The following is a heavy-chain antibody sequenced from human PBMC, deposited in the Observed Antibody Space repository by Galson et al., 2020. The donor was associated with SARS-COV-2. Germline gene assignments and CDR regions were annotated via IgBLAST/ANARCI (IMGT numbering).Heavy chain of an antibody. V-gene: IGHV3-30-3*01. D-gene: IGHD3-16*01. Sequence: TGGSLRLSCAASGFTFSSYAMHWVRQAPGKGLEWVAVISYDGSNKYYADSVKGRFTISRDNSKNTLYLQMSSLRAEDTAVYYGARDGGALMDVWGQGTTVTVSS. CDR3: ARDGGALMDV. CDR2: ISYDGSNK. J-gene: IGHJ6*02. CDR1: GFTFSSYA.